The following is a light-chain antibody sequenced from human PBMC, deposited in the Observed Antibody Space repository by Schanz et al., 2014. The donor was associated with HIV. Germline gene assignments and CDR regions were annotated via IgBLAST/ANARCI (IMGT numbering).Light chain of an antibody. V-gene: IGLV1-51*01. CDR1: SSNIGNNY. Sequence: QSVLTQPPSVSAAPGQKVTISCSGGSSNIGNNYVSWYQQLPGTAPKLLIFDNNQRPSGIPDRFSGSKSGTSATLGITGLQTGDEADYYCGTWDSSLSAGVFGGGTKVTV. CDR2: DNN. CDR3: GTWDSSLSAGV. J-gene: IGLJ3*02.